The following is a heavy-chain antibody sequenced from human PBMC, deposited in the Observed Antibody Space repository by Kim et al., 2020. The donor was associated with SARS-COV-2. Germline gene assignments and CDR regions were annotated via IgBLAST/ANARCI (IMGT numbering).Heavy chain of an antibody. D-gene: IGHD1-26*01. V-gene: IGHV1-18*01. CDR1: GYTFIDYG. CDR2: ISGYNVNT. Sequence: ASVKVSCKASGYTFIDYGINWVRQAPGQGLEWMGWISGYNVNTNYAQKLQGRVTMTTDTSTSTAYMELRSLRSDDTAVYYCARERSGKYYGFVPWGQGTLVTGSS. J-gene: IGHJ5*02. CDR3: ARERSGKYYGFVP.